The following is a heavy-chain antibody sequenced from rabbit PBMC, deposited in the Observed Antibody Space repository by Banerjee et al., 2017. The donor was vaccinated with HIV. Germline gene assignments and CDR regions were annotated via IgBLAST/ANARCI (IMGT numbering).Heavy chain of an antibody. D-gene: IGHD3-1*01. CDR3: ARDGGLYSLDL. J-gene: IGHJ3*01. CDR1: GFSFNNKYV. CDR2: IYRDYGST. Sequence: QEQLEESGGDLVKPEGSLTLTCTASGFSFNNKYVMCWVRQAPGKGLEWIACIYRDYGSTWYASWAKGRFTISKTSSTTVTLQMTSLTVADTATYFCARDGGLYSLDLWGQGTLVTVS. V-gene: IGHV1S45*01.